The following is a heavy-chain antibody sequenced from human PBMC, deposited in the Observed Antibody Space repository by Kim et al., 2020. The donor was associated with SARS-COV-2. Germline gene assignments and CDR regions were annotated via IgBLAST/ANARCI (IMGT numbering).Heavy chain of an antibody. D-gene: IGHD3-10*01. V-gene: IGHV5-51*01. J-gene: IGHJ5*01. Sequence: ESLKISCKGSGYRFTSYWIGWVRQTPGKGLEWMGIIYPGDSETKYSPSFQGQVTISADKSISTAYLQWSSLKASDTATYFCARHVTYYYGSGSFSFDSWGQGTLVNVSS. CDR3: ARHVTYYYGSGSFSFDS. CDR2: IYPGDSET. CDR1: GYRFTSYW.